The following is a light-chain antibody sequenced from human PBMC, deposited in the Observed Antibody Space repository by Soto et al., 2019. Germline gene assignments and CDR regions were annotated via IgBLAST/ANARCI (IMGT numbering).Light chain of an antibody. CDR3: QQSYSTPPT. Sequence: DIQMTQSPTTLSGSVGDRVTITCRASQTISSWLAWYQQKPGKAPKLLIYKASNLESGVPSRFSGSGSGTDFTLTISSLQPEDFATYYCQQSYSTPPTFGQGTKVDIK. CDR1: QTISSW. J-gene: IGKJ1*01. CDR2: KAS. V-gene: IGKV1-5*03.